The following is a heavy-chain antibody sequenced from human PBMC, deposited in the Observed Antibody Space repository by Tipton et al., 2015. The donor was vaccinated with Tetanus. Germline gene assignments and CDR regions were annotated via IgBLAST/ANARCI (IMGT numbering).Heavy chain of an antibody. V-gene: IGHV4-34*01. CDR1: GGSFSGYY. J-gene: IGHJ4*02. D-gene: IGHD4-17*01. CDR2: INDSGST. CDR3: ARGETVTTKIHY. Sequence: TLSLTCAVYGGSFSGYYWNWIRQPPGKGLEWIGEINDSGSTSYNPSLKSRVTISVDTSKNQFSLNLSSVTAAETAVYYCARGETVTTKIHYWGQGTLVTVSS.